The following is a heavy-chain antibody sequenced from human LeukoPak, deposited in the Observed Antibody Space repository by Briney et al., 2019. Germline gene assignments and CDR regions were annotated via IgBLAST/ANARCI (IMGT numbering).Heavy chain of an antibody. CDR1: GGSIRSHY. Sequence: SETLSLICNVSGGSIRSHYWNWIRQPPGKGLEWVGYIFYTGTTMYNPSLKSRVTISLDTSKNQFSLRLRSVTAADTAVYYCARDHTDADYGGPGVMDYWGRGTPVTISS. D-gene: IGHD4-23*01. V-gene: IGHV4-59*11. CDR3: ARDHTDADYGGPGVMDY. J-gene: IGHJ4*02. CDR2: IFYTGTT.